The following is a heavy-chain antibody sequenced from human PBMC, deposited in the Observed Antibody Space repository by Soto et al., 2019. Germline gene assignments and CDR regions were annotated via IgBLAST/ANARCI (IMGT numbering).Heavy chain of an antibody. CDR2: MNPNSGNT. V-gene: IGHV1-8*01. Sequence: ASVKVSCKASGYTITSYDINWVRQATGQGLEWMGWMNPNSGNTGYAQKFQGRVTMTRNTSISTAYMELSSLRSEDTAVYYCARGWIVVVPAAISWFDPWVQGTLVTVS. CDR1: GYTITSYD. J-gene: IGHJ5*02. D-gene: IGHD2-2*02. CDR3: ARGWIVVVPAAISWFDP.